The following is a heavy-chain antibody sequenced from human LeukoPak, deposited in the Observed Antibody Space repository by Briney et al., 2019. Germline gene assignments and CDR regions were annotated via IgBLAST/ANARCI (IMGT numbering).Heavy chain of an antibody. CDR2: INPSAGST. Sequence: ASMKVSCKASGYTFTSYYMHWVRQAPGQGLEWMGIINPSAGSTSYAQKFQGSVTMTRDTSTRTVYMELSSLRSEDTAVYYCARSGLLAAAGGPFDYWGQGTLVTVSS. CDR1: GYTFTSYY. J-gene: IGHJ4*02. D-gene: IGHD6-13*01. CDR3: ARSGLLAAAGGPFDY. V-gene: IGHV1-46*01.